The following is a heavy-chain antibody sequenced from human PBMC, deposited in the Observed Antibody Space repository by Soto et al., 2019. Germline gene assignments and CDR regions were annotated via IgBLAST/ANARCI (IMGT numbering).Heavy chain of an antibody. CDR1: GGTFSSYA. V-gene: IGHV1-69*06. CDR2: IIPIFGTA. CDR3: ARDPGIAAAGTGSWFDP. J-gene: IGHJ5*02. D-gene: IGHD6-13*01. Sequence: SVKVSCKASGGTFSSYAISWVRQAPGQGLEWMGGIIPIFGTANYAQKFQGRVTITADKSMSTAYMELSSLRSEDTAVYYCARDPGIAAAGTGSWFDPWGQGTLVTVSS.